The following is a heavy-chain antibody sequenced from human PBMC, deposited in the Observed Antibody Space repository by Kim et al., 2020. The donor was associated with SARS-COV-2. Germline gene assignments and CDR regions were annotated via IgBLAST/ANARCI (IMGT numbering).Heavy chain of an antibody. CDR3: ARVSGELIYSSGWLEKPWFDP. CDR1: GGSFSGYY. J-gene: IGHJ5*02. Sequence: SETQSLTCAVYGGSFSGYYWSWIRQPPGKGLEWIGEINHSGSTNYNPSLRSRVTISVDTSKNQFSLKLSSVTAADTAVYYCARVSGELIYSSGWLEKPWFDPWGQGTLVTVSS. V-gene: IGHV4-34*01. D-gene: IGHD6-19*01. CDR2: INHSGST.